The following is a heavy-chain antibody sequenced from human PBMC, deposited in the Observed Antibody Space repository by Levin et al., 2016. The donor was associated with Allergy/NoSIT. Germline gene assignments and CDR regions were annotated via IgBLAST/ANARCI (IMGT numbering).Heavy chain of an antibody. J-gene: IGHJ4*02. D-gene: IGHD3-10*01. Sequence: VRQAPGKGLEWVSYISSSSSTIYYADSVKGRFTISRDNAKNSLYLQMNSLRDEDTAVYYCARDHYGSGSYTAHFDYWGQGTLVTVSS. CDR3: ARDHYGSGSYTAHFDY. CDR2: ISSSSSTI. V-gene: IGHV3-48*02.